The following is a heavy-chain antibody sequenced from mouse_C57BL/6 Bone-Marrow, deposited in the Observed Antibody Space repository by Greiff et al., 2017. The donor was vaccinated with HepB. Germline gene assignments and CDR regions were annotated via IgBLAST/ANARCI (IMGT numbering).Heavy chain of an antibody. V-gene: IGHV3-6*01. J-gene: IGHJ2*01. CDR3: AREGDYAFDY. CDR1: GYSITSGYY. D-gene: IGHD2-4*01. CDR2: ISYDGSN. Sequence: EVQLVESGPGLVKPSQSLSLTCSVTGYSITSGYYWNWIRQFPGNKLEWMGYISYDGSNNYNPSLKNRISITRDTSKNQFFLKLNSVTTEDTATYYCAREGDYAFDYWGQGTTLTVSS.